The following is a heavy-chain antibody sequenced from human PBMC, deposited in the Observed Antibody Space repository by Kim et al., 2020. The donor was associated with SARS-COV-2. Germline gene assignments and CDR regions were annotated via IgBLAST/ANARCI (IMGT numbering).Heavy chain of an antibody. CDR1: GYSFTDYW. J-gene: IGHJ4*02. Sequence: GESLKISCKGSGYSFTDYWIGWVRQMPGKGLEWMGVVYPDDSDTRYSPSFQGQVPISADKSISTAYLQWSRMKASDTAMYYCARLRLGGVDVPFEFWGQGTLVTVSS. D-gene: IGHD3-16*01. V-gene: IGHV5-51*01. CDR3: ARLRLGGVDVPFEF. CDR2: VYPDDSDT.